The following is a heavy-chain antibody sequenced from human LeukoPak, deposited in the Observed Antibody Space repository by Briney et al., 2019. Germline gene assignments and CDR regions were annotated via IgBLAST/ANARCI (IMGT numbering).Heavy chain of an antibody. CDR1: GFSFSSYA. J-gene: IGHJ4*02. Sequence: GGSLRLSCTASGFSFSSYAMNWVRQAPGKGLEWLSILSGDSDITHYADSVKGRFTISRDNSKNTLYLQMNSLRAEDTAIYYCGKKFGFPTTTERSLQYWGQGTLVTVSS. CDR2: LSGDSDIT. D-gene: IGHD1-1*01. CDR3: GKKFGFPTTTERSLQY. V-gene: IGHV3-23*01.